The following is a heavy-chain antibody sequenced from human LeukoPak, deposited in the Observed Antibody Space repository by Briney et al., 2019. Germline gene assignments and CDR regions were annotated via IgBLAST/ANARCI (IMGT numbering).Heavy chain of an antibody. CDR1: GFTFSSYA. CDR3: ARDLAVAGTNYFDF. J-gene: IGHJ4*02. D-gene: IGHD6-19*01. V-gene: IGHV3-23*01. CDR2: IRASGGST. Sequence: GGSLRLSCVASGFTFSSYAMSWVRQAPGKGLEWVSSIRASGGSTYYADSVKGRFTISRDNSKNTLFLQMNSLRAEDMAVYYCARDLAVAGTNYFDFWGQGVLVTVSS.